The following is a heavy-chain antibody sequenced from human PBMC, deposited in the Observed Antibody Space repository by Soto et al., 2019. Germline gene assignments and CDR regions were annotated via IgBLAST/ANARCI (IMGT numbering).Heavy chain of an antibody. CDR1: GGSISGYY. J-gene: IGHJ6*02. D-gene: IGHD2-21*02. Sequence: LSLTCTVSGGSISGYYWSWIRQPPGKGLEWIGNVYYSGGAKYNPSVKRRVSISVDTSKNQFSLNLSSVTAADTAVYYCTRDGDGRMTTNPYYYYGMDVWGPGITVTVSS. V-gene: IGHV4-59*01. CDR2: VYYSGGA. CDR3: TRDGDGRMTTNPYYYYGMDV.